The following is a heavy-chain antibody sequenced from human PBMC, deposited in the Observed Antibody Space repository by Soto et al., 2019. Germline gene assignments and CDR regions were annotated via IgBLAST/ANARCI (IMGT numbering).Heavy chain of an antibody. CDR3: ARDLAKPPHYFYYSGMHV. J-gene: IGHJ6*01. CDR1: GFIFSHYS. CDR2: IWHDGRNE. V-gene: IGHV3-33*01. Sequence: VRLVESGGSVIQPGRSLRLSGAYSGFIFSHYSMHWLRQAPGRGPEWVASIWHDGRNEVYSDYVRGRFTISRDKIDNTLCLETNSLSAEDTAVYHCARDLAKPPHYFYYSGMHVWGQGATVTVSS.